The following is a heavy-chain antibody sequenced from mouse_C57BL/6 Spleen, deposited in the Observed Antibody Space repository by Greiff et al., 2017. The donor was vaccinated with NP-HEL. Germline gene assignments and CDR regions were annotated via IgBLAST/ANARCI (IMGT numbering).Heavy chain of an antibody. J-gene: IGHJ2*01. Sequence: EVHLVESGPELVKPGDSVKISCKASGYSFTGYFMNWVMQSHGKSLEWIGRINPYNGDTFYNQKFKGKATLTVDKSASTAHMELRSLTSEDSAVYYCARKGTTVAFDYWGQGTTLTVSS. CDR1: GYSFTGYF. D-gene: IGHD1-1*01. V-gene: IGHV1-20*01. CDR3: ARKGTTVAFDY. CDR2: INPYNGDT.